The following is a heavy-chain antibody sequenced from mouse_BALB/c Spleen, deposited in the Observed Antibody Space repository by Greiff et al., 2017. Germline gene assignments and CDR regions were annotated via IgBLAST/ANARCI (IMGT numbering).Heavy chain of an antibody. CDR2: ISSGGST. Sequence: EVQRVESGGGLVKPGGSLKLSCAASGFTFSSYAMSWVRQTPEKRLEWVASISSGGSTYYPDSVKGRFTISRDNARNILYLQMSSLRSEDTAMYYCARGGADGYYFDYWGQGTTLTVSS. J-gene: IGHJ2*01. CDR3: ARGGADGYYFDY. V-gene: IGHV5-6-5*01. CDR1: GFTFSSYA.